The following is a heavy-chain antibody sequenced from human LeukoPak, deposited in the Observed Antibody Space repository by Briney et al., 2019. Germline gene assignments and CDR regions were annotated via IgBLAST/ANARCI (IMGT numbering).Heavy chain of an antibody. V-gene: IGHV1-2*02. J-gene: IGHJ4*02. CDR3: ARFFEYSTSSLDY. D-gene: IGHD6-6*01. Sequence: ASVKVSCKASGYTFTGYYIHWVRQAPGQGLEWMGWINPNSGDTNCAQKFQGRVSMTRDTSISTAYMELSSLTSDDTAVFYCARFFEYSTSSLDYWGQGALVTVSS. CDR2: INPNSGDT. CDR1: GYTFTGYY.